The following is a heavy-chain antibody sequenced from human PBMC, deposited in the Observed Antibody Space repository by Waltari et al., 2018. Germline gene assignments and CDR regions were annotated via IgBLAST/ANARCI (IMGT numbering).Heavy chain of an antibody. CDR1: GFTFSSYS. Sequence: EVQLVESGGGLVKPGGSLRLSCAASGFTFSSYSMNWVRQAPGKGLEWVSSISSSSSYIYYADSVKGRFTISRDNAKNSLYLQMNSLRAEDTAVYYCARDAPHYSSSSGPYFDYWGQGTLVTVSS. D-gene: IGHD6-6*01. J-gene: IGHJ4*02. CDR2: ISSSSSYI. V-gene: IGHV3-21*01. CDR3: ARDAPHYSSSSGPYFDY.